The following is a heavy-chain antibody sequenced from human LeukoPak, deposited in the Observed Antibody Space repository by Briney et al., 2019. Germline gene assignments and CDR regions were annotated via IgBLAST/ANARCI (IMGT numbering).Heavy chain of an antibody. D-gene: IGHD3-10*01. Sequence: GASLRLSCAASVFSFSIYAMTWVRQAPGRGLGWVSAITGGGDYRYEADSVKGRFTISRDNSKNTLFLQMDSLRDEDTAVYYCTKRPLAGSGDYYLTMDVWCQGTTITVSS. CDR1: VFSFSIYA. CDR3: TKRPLAGSGDYYLTMDV. CDR2: ITGGGDYR. J-gene: IGHJ6*02. V-gene: IGHV3-23*01.